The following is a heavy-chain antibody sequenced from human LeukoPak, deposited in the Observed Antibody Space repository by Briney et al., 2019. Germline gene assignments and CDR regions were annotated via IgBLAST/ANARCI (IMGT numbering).Heavy chain of an antibody. J-gene: IGHJ5*02. V-gene: IGHV4-39*07. D-gene: IGHD6-13*01. CDR3: ARDLGSSWDWFDP. CDR2: IYYSGST. CDR1: SGSISSSSYY. Sequence: SETLSLTCTVSSGSISSSSYYWGWVRQPPGKGREWIGSIYYSGSTYYNPSLKSRVTISVDTSKNQFSLKLSSVTAADTAVYYCARDLGSSWDWFDPWGQGTLVTVSS.